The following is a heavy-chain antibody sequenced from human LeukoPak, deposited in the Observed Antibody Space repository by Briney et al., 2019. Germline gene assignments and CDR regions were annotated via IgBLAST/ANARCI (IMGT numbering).Heavy chain of an antibody. J-gene: IGHJ4*02. CDR1: GGSINTYY. Sequence: PSETLSLTCTVSGGSINTYYWTWIRQPAGKGLEWIGRIYRSGSTNYNPSLKSRVTMSIDTSKNQFSLKLRSVTAADTAVYYCAREYLGDSPLDYWGQGTLVTVSS. D-gene: IGHD3-16*01. CDR2: IYRSGST. V-gene: IGHV4-4*07. CDR3: AREYLGDSPLDY.